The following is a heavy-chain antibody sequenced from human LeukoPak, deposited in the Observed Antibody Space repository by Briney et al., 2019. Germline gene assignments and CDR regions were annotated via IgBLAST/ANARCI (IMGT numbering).Heavy chain of an antibody. V-gene: IGHV3-66*01. J-gene: IGHJ4*02. CDR1: GFTVSSNY. D-gene: IGHD1-26*01. CDR2: IYSGGST. CDR3: ARDHGSGSYWGPKFDY. Sequence: GGSLRLSCTASGFTVSSNYMSWVRQAPGKGLEWVSVIYSGGSTYYADSVKGRFTISRDNSKNTLYLQMNSLRAEDTAVYYCARDHGSGSYWGPKFDYWGQGTLVTVSS.